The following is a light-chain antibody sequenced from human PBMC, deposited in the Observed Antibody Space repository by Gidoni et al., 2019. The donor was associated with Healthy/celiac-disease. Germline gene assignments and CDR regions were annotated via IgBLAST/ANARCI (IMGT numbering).Light chain of an antibody. J-gene: IGKJ2*01. CDR1: QSISSW. Sequence: DIQMTQSPSTLSASVGDRVTITCLAIQSISSWLAWYQQKPGKAPKLLIYDASSLESGVPSRFSGSGSGTEFTLTIISLQPDDFATYYCQQYNSYVYTFGQGTKLEIK. V-gene: IGKV1-5*01. CDR2: DAS. CDR3: QQYNSYVYT.